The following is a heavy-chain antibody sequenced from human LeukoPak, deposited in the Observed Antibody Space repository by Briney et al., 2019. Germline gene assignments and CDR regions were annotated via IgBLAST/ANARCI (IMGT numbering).Heavy chain of an antibody. CDR1: GFTFSGSA. D-gene: IGHD6-19*01. V-gene: IGHV3-73*01. CDR2: IRSKANSYAT. Sequence: GGSLRLSCAASGFTFSGSAMHWVRQPSGKGLEWVGRIRSKANSYATAYAASVKGRFTISRDDSKNTAYLQMNSLKTEDTAVYYCTRLDSSGWSDYWGQGTLVTVSS. J-gene: IGHJ4*02. CDR3: TRLDSSGWSDY.